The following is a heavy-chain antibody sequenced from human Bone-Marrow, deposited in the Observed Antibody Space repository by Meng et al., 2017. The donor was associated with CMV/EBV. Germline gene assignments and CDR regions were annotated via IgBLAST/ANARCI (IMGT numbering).Heavy chain of an antibody. CDR1: GGSISSSNYY. Sequence: SETLSLTCTVSGGSISSSNYYWGWIRQPPGQGLEWIGSIYYSGSTYYNPSLKSRVTISVDMSKNQFSLKLNSVTAADTAVFYCASESATYLGGRIYYHGMDVCGQGTTVAVSS. CDR3: ASESATYLGGRIYYHGMDV. D-gene: IGHD1-26*01. CDR2: IYYSGST. V-gene: IGHV4-39*01. J-gene: IGHJ6*02.